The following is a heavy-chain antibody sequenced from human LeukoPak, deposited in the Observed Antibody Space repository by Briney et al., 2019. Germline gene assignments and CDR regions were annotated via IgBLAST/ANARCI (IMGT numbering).Heavy chain of an antibody. CDR1: GFTFSSYS. D-gene: IGHD3-22*01. J-gene: IGHJ4*02. V-gene: IGHV3-48*04. CDR3: ARDSAPGYYDSSGYYYVSSGFGY. Sequence: GGSLRLSCAASGFTFSSYSMNWVRQAPGKGLEWVSYISSSSTIYYAASANGRFTISRDNAKNTLYLQMNSLRAEDTAVYYCARDSAPGYYDSSGYYYVSSGFGYWGQGTLVTVSS. CDR2: ISSSSTI.